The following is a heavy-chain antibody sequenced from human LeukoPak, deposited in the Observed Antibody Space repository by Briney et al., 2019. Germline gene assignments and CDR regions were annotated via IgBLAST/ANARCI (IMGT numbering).Heavy chain of an antibody. V-gene: IGHV1-2*02. J-gene: IGHJ4*02. Sequence: ASVKVSCKASGYTFTGYYMHWVRQAPGQGLEWMGWINPNSGGTNYAQKFQGRVTMTRDTSISTAYIELSRLRSDDTAVYYCARFGRITMVRGVIYFDYWGQGTLVTVSS. CDR3: ARFGRITMVRGVIYFDY. CDR2: INPNSGGT. CDR1: GYTFTGYY. D-gene: IGHD3-10*01.